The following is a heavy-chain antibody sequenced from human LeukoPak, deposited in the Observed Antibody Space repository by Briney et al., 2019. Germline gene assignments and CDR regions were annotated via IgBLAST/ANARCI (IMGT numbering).Heavy chain of an antibody. V-gene: IGHV4-34*01. CDR1: GGSFSGYY. Sequence: SETLSLTCAVYGGSFSGYYWSWIRQPPGKGLEWIGEINHSGSTNYNPSLKSRVTISVDTSKNQFSLKLSSVTAADTAVYYCARANNWNDGGNFDYWGQGTLVTVSS. J-gene: IGHJ4*02. CDR3: ARANNWNDGGNFDY. D-gene: IGHD1-20*01. CDR2: INHSGST.